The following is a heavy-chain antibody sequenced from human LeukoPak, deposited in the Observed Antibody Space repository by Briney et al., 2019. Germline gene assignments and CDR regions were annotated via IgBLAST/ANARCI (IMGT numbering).Heavy chain of an antibody. CDR2: INPNSGGT. J-gene: IGHJ5*02. CDR3: ARDGVWFGELLLYNWFDP. Sequence: GASVKVSCKASGYTFTGYYMHWVRQAPGQGLEWMGWINPNSGGTNYAQKFQGRVTMTRDTSISTAYMELSRLRSDDTAVYYCARDGVWFGELLLYNWFDPWGQGTLVTVSS. V-gene: IGHV1-2*02. D-gene: IGHD3-10*01. CDR1: GYTFTGYY.